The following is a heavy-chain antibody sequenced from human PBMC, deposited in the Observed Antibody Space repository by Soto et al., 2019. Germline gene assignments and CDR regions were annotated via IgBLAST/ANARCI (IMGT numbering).Heavy chain of an antibody. D-gene: IGHD5-12*01. Sequence: GASVKVSCKASGYTFTSYDINWVRQAPGQGLEWMGIINPSGGSTSYAQKFQGRVTMTRDTSTSTVYMELSSLRSEDTAVYYCARGDSGYESWFDPWGQGTLVTVSS. J-gene: IGHJ5*02. CDR1: GYTFTSYD. CDR3: ARGDSGYESWFDP. CDR2: INPSGGST. V-gene: IGHV1-46*01.